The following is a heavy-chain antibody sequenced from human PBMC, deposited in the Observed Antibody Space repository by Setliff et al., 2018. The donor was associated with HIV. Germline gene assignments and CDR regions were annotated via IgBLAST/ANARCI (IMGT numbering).Heavy chain of an antibody. CDR2: IYHSGRT. J-gene: IGHJ4*02. CDR1: AGSISSGGYY. D-gene: IGHD3-10*01. CDR3: ARAASRGGVRGVITFDY. Sequence: SETLSLTCTVSAGSISSGGYYWSWIRQHPGKGLEWIGYIYHSGRTYYHPSLKSRVTIAVDMSKNEFSLKLSSVTAADTAVFYCARAASRGGVRGVITFDYWGQGTLVTVS. V-gene: IGHV4-31*03.